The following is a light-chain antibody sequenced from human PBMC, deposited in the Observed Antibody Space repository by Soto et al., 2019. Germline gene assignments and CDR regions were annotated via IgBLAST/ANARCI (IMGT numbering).Light chain of an antibody. CDR1: QSVSSY. J-gene: IGKJ4*01. CDR3: QQRVSWPLA. V-gene: IGKV3-11*01. Sequence: EIVLTQSPATLSLSPGERATLSCRASQSVSSYLAWYQPKPGQAPRLLIYDASNRATGIPARFSGSGSGTDFTLTISSLEPEDFEVYYRQQRVSWPLAFGGGTKVEIK. CDR2: DAS.